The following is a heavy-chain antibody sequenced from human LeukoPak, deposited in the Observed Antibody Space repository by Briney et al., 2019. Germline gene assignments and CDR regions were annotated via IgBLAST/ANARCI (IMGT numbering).Heavy chain of an antibody. CDR2: IYTSGST. Sequence: SETLSLTCTVSGDSISNYYWSWIRQPAGKGLEWIGRIYTSGSTNYNPSLKSRVTMSVDTSKNQFSLKLSSVAAADTAVYYCARVSLVRGAPDYYFDYWGQGTLVTVSS. CDR3: ARVSLVRGAPDYYFDY. J-gene: IGHJ4*02. CDR1: GDSISNYY. V-gene: IGHV4-4*07. D-gene: IGHD3-10*01.